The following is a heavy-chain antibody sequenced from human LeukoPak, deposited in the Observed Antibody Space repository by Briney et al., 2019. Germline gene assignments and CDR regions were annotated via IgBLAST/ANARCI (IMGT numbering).Heavy chain of an antibody. CDR3: AKAGMGATLYYGMDV. CDR1: GFTFDDYT. Sequence: GGSLRLSCAASGFTFDDYTMHWVRQAPGKGLEWVSLISWDGGSTSYADSVKGRFTISRDNSKNSLYLQMNSLRTEDTALYYCAKAGMGATLYYGMDVWGQGTTVTVS. D-gene: IGHD1-26*01. V-gene: IGHV3-43*01. J-gene: IGHJ6*02. CDR2: ISWDGGST.